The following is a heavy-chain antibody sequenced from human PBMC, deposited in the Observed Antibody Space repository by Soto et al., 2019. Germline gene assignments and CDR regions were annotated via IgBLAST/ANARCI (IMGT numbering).Heavy chain of an antibody. J-gene: IGHJ6*02. V-gene: IGHV4-39*01. CDR3: ARHSLGWFGELLSPPYYYVMDV. Sequence: SETMDITCTVSSGTISITRDYWGWKRQPPGKGLEWIGSIYYSGSTYYNPSLKSRVTISVDTSKNQFSLKLSSVTAADTAVYYCARHSLGWFGELLSPPYYYVMDVWGQGTTVTVSS. CDR2: IYYSGST. CDR1: SGTISITRDY. D-gene: IGHD3-10*01.